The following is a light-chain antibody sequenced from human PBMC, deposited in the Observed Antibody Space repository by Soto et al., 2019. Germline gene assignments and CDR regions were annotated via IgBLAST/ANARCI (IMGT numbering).Light chain of an antibody. V-gene: IGLV1-44*01. CDR2: SNN. CDR1: RSNIGSND. CDR3: AAWDDSLNAWV. J-gene: IGLJ3*02. Sequence: QAVLTQPPSASGTPGQRVTISCSGSRSNIGSNDVNWYQQLPGTAPKVLIYSNNQRPSGVPDRFSGSKSGTSASLAISGLQSEDEADYYCAAWDDSLNAWVFGGGTKLTVL.